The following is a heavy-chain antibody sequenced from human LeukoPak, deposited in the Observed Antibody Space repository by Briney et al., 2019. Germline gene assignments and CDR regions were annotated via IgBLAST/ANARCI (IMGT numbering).Heavy chain of an antibody. D-gene: IGHD6-19*01. CDR1: GGSISSYY. CDR3: ARDTAVAGIFDY. CDR2: IYTSGST. V-gene: IGHV4-4*07. Sequence: SETLSLTCTVSGGSISSYYWSWIRQPAGKGLEWIGRIYTSGSTNYNPSLKSRVTISVDKSKNQFSLKLSSVIAADTAVYYCARDTAVAGIFDYWGQGTLVTVSS. J-gene: IGHJ4*02.